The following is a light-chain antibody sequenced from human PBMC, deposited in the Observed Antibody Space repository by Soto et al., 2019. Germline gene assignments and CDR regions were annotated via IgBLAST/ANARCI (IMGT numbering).Light chain of an antibody. J-gene: IGLJ1*01. CDR3: SSYTSSITPYV. V-gene: IGLV2-14*01. CDR1: SSDVGGYNY. Sequence: QSVLTQPASVSGSPGQSITISCTGTSSDVGGYNYVSWYQQYPGKAPKLMISEVSNRPSGVSNRFSGSKSGNTASLTISGLQAEDEAAYYCSSYTSSITPYVFGTGTKLTVL. CDR2: EVS.